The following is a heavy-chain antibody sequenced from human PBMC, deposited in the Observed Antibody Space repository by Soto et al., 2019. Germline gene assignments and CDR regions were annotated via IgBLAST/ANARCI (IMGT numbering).Heavy chain of an antibody. CDR2: IYAAGGSK. CDR3: AKDLSRGDGYEDPDY. CDR1: GFVFSNYA. Sequence: EVQLLESGGGLVQPGGSLRLSCAASGFVFSNYAMFWFRQAPGRGLEWVSTIYAAGGSKYYAGSVKGRFTVSRDNSEDTLFLQMDSLRVEDTAIYFCAKDLSRGDGYEDPDYWGQGTLVTVSS. D-gene: IGHD5-12*01. J-gene: IGHJ4*02. V-gene: IGHV3-23*01.